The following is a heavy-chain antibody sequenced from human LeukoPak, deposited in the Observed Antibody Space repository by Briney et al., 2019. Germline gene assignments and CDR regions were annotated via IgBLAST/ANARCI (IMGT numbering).Heavy chain of an antibody. CDR2: INPNSGGT. J-gene: IGHJ3*02. CDR1: GYTFTGYY. D-gene: IGHD5-12*01. Sequence: ASVKVSCKASGYTFTGYYMHWVRQAPGQGLEWMGWINPNSGGTNYAQKFQGRVTMTRDTSISTAYMELSRPRSDDTAVYYCARGKMATISGSDAFDIWGQGTMVTVSS. V-gene: IGHV1-2*02. CDR3: ARGKMATISGSDAFDI.